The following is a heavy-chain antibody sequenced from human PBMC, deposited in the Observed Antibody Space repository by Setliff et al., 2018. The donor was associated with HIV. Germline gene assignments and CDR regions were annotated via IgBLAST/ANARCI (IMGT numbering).Heavy chain of an antibody. D-gene: IGHD1-1*01. J-gene: IGHJ1*01. V-gene: IGHV4-39*01. CDR3: ARFPHEREPKT. Sequence: SETLSLTCTVFGDFISSSSYYWTWIRQPPGKGLEWIGSFYTTGNVYSPSFKSRVSISIDTAKTQLSLRLTSLSAADTAVYYCARFPHEREPKTWGRGTLVTVSS. CDR2: FYTTGN. CDR1: GDFISSSSYY.